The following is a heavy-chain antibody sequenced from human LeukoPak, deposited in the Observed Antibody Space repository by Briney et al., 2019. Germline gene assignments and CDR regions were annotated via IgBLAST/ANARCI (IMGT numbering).Heavy chain of an antibody. CDR3: ARGYSSSWLGYFDY. CDR1: GFTFTSYD. CDR2: VSSDGTNT. D-gene: IGHD6-13*01. V-gene: IGHV3-30*03. J-gene: IGHJ4*02. Sequence: GGSLRLSCVASGFTFTSYDIHWVRQAPGKGLEWVAVVSSDGTNTYNADSVKGRFTISRDTSKNTVSLQMNSLGAEDTAIYYCARGYSSSWLGYFDYRGQGTLVTVSS.